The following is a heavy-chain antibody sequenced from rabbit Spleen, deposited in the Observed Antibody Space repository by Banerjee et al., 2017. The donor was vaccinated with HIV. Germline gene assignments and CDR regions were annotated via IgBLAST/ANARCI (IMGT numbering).Heavy chain of an antibody. D-gene: IGHD5-1*01. Sequence: QEQLKETGGGLVQPGGSLTISCTASGFDFSSSDYMCWVRQAPGKGLEWIGYIDPVFGSTYYATWVNGRFTISSHNAQNTVDLQMNSLTAADTATYFCVRDLVGVIGWNFYLWGPGTLVTVS. CDR2: IDPVFGST. V-gene: IGHV1S47*01. CDR3: VRDLVGVIGWNFYL. J-gene: IGHJ4*01. CDR1: GFDFSSSD.